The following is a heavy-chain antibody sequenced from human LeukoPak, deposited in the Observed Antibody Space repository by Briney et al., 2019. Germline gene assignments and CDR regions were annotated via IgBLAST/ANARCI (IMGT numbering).Heavy chain of an antibody. CDR2: INHSGST. J-gene: IGHJ5*02. CDR3: ARGRVVFRP. D-gene: IGHD3-16*01. Sequence: KPSGTLSLTCGVYGGSFSGYYWSWIRQPPGKGLEWIGEINHSGSTNYNPSLKSRVTISVDTSKNQFSLKLSSVTAADTAVYYCARGRVVFRPWGQGTLVTVST. CDR1: GGSFSGYY. V-gene: IGHV4-34*01.